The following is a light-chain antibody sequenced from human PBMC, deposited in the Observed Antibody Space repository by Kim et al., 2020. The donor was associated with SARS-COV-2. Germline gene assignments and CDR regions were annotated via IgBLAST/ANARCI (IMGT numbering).Light chain of an antibody. CDR2: AAS. V-gene: IGKV1-27*01. CDR3: QKYNRDPWT. J-gene: IGKJ1*01. CDR1: LNINDY. Sequence: SVRDRVTGTCRATLNINDYLAWYQQKPEGVPKVLNYAASTLPPGVPSRISGSGSGTEFTITISSLQPEDVATYYCQKYNRDPWTFGQGTKVDIK.